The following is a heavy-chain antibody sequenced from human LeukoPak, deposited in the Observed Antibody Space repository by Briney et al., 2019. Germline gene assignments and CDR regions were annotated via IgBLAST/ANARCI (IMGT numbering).Heavy chain of an antibody. D-gene: IGHD3-22*01. J-gene: IGHJ3*02. CDR1: GGSIRSSSYY. V-gene: IGHV4-39*02. CDR2: IYYSGST. CDR3: ARVHVNSGYYFGDAFDI. Sequence: SETLSLTCTVSGGSIRSSSYYWGWIRQPPGKGLEWIGNIYYSGSTYYSPSLKSRVTISVDTSKNHFSLKLSSVTAADTAIYYCARVHVNSGYYFGDAFDIWGQGTMVTVSS.